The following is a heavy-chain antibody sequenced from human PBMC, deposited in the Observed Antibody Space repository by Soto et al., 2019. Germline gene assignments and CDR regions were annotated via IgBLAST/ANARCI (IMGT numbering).Heavy chain of an antibody. D-gene: IGHD1-26*01. CDR3: AREGGIEMASTGYFQH. J-gene: IGHJ1*01. CDR1: GGTFSSYA. Sequence: QVQLVQSGAEVKKPGSSVKVSCKASGGTFSSYAISWVRQAPGQGLEWMGGIIPIFGTAHYAQKFQGRVTITADESTSTAYMELSSLRSEDTAVYYCAREGGIEMASTGYFQHWGQGTLVTVSS. CDR2: IIPIFGTA. V-gene: IGHV1-69*01.